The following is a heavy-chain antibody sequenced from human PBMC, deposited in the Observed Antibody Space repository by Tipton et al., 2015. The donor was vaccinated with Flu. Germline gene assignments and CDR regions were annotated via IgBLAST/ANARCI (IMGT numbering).Heavy chain of an antibody. D-gene: IGHD3-10*01. CDR2: ISYDGSNK. J-gene: IGHJ4*02. CDR3: AKDYYGSGSPFDY. V-gene: IGHV3-30*18. Sequence: SLRLSCAASGFTFRSYGMHWVRQAPGKGLEWVAVISYDGSNKYYADSVKGRFTISRDNSKNTLYLQMNSLRAEDTAVYYCAKDYYGSGSPFDYWGQGTLVTVSS. CDR1: GFTFRSYG.